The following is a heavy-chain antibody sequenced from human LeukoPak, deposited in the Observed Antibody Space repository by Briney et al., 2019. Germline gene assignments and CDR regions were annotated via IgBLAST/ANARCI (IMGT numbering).Heavy chain of an antibody. V-gene: IGHV3-21*01. CDR2: ITSGSTYM. D-gene: IGHD3-10*01. CDR3: ATEIRAVQDLYY. Sequence: PGGSLRLSCAASGLTFSSSAMNWVRQAPGKGLEWVSSITSGSTYMFYADAVKGRFTISRDDAKNSLYLQMNDLRAEDTAVYYCATEIRAVQDLYYWGQGTLVTVSS. J-gene: IGHJ4*02. CDR1: GLTFSSSA.